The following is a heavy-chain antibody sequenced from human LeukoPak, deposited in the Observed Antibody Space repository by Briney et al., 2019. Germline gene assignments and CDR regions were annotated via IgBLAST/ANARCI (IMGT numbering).Heavy chain of an antibody. V-gene: IGHV1-3*01. CDR1: GYTFTSYA. J-gene: IGHJ5*02. CDR2: INAGNGNT. Sequence: ASVKVSCKASGYTFTSYAMHWVRQAPGQRLEWMGWINAGNGNTKYSQKFQGRVTITRDTSASTAYMELSSLRSEDTAVYYCARDKHVGGAAAGTGGFDPWGQGTLVTVSS. D-gene: IGHD6-13*01. CDR3: ARDKHVGGAAAGTGGFDP.